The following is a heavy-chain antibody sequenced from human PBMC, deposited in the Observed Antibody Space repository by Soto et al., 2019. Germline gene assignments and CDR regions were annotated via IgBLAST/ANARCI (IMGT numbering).Heavy chain of an antibody. Sequence: SVKVSCKASGGTFSSYAISWVRQAPGQGLEWMGGIIPIFGTANYAQKFQGRVTITADESTSTAYMELSSLRSEDTAVYYCARAGRRCLQLWYFDYWGQGTLVTVSS. D-gene: IGHD2-21*01. CDR3: ARAGRRCLQLWYFDY. V-gene: IGHV1-69*13. J-gene: IGHJ4*02. CDR1: GGTFSSYA. CDR2: IIPIFGTA.